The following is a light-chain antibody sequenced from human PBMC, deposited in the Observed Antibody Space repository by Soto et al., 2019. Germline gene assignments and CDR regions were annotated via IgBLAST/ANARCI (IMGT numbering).Light chain of an antibody. CDR3: QQYNNWPPWT. Sequence: IVLTQPPGTLSVSPWERATLSCRASQSISTSYLAWYQQKPGQAPRLLIYGASSRATGIPDRFSGSGSGTEFTLTISSLQAEDFAVYYCQQYNNWPPWTFGQGTKVDIK. V-gene: IGKV3-20*01. J-gene: IGKJ1*01. CDR2: GAS. CDR1: QSISTSY.